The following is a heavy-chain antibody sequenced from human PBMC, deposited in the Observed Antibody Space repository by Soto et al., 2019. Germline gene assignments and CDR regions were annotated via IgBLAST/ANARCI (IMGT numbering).Heavy chain of an antibody. V-gene: IGHV1-69*06. J-gene: IGHJ4*02. CDR1: GGSFISYA. Sequence: SVKVPCTGSGGSFISYAVIWVRQAPGQGLEWMGGIIPIFGTANYAQKFQGRVTITADKSTSTAYMELSSLRSEDTAVYYCARSKVVIKADFDYWGQGTLVTVSS. D-gene: IGHD3-22*01. CDR3: ARSKVVIKADFDY. CDR2: IIPIFGTA.